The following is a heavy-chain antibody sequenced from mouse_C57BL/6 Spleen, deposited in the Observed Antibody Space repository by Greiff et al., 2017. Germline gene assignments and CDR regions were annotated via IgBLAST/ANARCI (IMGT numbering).Heavy chain of an antibody. CDR2: INPYNGGT. CDR1: GYTFTDYY. J-gene: IGHJ2*01. Sequence: EIQLQQSGPVLVKPGASVKMSCKASGYTFTDYYMNWVKQSHGKSLEWIGVINPYNGGTSYNQKFKGKATLTVDKSSSTAYMELNSLTSEDSAVYYCARSTVVDYFDYWGQGTTLTVSS. V-gene: IGHV1-19*01. CDR3: ARSTVVDYFDY. D-gene: IGHD1-1*01.